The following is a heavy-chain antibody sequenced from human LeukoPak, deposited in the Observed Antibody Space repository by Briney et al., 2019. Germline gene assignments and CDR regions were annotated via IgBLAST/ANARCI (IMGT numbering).Heavy chain of an antibody. J-gene: IGHJ4*02. CDR3: AKRYRSSWSSFGY. CDR2: IGHTGSIT. D-gene: IGHD6-13*01. Sequence: GGSLRLSCAGSGFTFSSYSMNWVRHAPGKGLEWVSYIGHTGSITDYADSVKGRFTISRDNSKNTLYLQMNSLRAEDTAVYYCAKRYRSSWSSFGYWGQGTLVTVSS. V-gene: IGHV3-48*01. CDR1: GFTFSSYS.